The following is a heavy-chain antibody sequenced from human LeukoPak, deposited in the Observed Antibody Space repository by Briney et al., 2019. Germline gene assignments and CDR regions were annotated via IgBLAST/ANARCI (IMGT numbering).Heavy chain of an antibody. J-gene: IGHJ4*02. CDR3: ARAEPGLFDY. CDR2: IYSDGRNA. V-gene: IGHV3-33*01. Sequence: GGSLRLSCVASGLTFSRCGMHWVRQAPGKGLEWVAVIYSDGRNAYYADSVEGRFTISRDNSKNTLYLQMNSLRAEDTAVYYCARAEPGLFDYWGLGTLVTVSS. CDR1: GLTFSRCG.